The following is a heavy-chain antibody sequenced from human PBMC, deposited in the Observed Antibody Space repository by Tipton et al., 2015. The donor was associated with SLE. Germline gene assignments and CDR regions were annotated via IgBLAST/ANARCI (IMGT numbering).Heavy chain of an antibody. Sequence: TLSLTCTVSGVSISSYYWSWIRQPPGEGLEWIGYIYTSGSTNYNPSLKSRVTISGDTSKNQFSLKLSSVTAADTAVYYCARRVIAARPSTSWYFDYWGQGTRVTVSS. J-gene: IGHJ4*02. CDR2: IYTSGST. V-gene: IGHV4-4*08. CDR1: GVSISSYY. D-gene: IGHD6-6*01. CDR3: ARRVIAARPSTSWYFDY.